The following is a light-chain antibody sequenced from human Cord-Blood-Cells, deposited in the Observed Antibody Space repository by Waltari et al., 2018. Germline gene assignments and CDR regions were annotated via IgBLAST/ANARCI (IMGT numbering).Light chain of an antibody. Sequence: QSVLTQPPSASGTPGQRVTIPCSGSSANIGSNYVYWYQQLPGNAPELSISGKNQGPAGAPDRFSGSKSGTSASWAFSGLRSEDEADCDCAAWDHSLSGVVFCRRTKLTVL. V-gene: IGLV1-47*01. J-gene: IGLJ2*01. CDR2: GKN. CDR1: SANIGSNY. CDR3: AAWDHSLSGVV.